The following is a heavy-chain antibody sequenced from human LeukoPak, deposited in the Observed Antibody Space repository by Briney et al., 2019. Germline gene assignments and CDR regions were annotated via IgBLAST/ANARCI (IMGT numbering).Heavy chain of an antibody. D-gene: IGHD6-13*01. CDR2: IYYSGST. J-gene: IGHJ4*02. V-gene: IGHV4-39*07. CDR1: GGSISSSSYY. Sequence: SETLSLTCTVSGGSISSSSYYWGWIRQPPGKGLEWIGSIYYSGSTYYNPSLKSRVTISVDTSKNQFSLKLSSVTAADTAVYYCARGDKIAAAGTETTTEYFDYWGQGTLVTVSS. CDR3: ARGDKIAAAGTETTTEYFDY.